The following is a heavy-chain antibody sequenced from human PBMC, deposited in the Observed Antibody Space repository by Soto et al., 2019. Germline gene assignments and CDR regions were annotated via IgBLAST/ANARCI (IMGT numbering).Heavy chain of an antibody. V-gene: IGHV1-46*01. CDR3: ARGPSCGGDCYLFDY. Sequence: ASVKVSCKASGYTFTSYYMHWVRQAPGQGLEWMAMINPSGGRTKYAQIFQGRVTLTRDTSTGTVDMELSSLTSEDTVIYYCARGPSCGGDCYLFDYWGQGTQVTVSS. J-gene: IGHJ4*02. D-gene: IGHD2-21*02. CDR2: INPSGGRT. CDR1: GYTFTSYY.